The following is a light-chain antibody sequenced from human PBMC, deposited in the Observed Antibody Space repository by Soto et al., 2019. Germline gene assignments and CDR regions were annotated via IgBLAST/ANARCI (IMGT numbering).Light chain of an antibody. V-gene: IGLV3-9*01. Sequence: SYELTQPLSVSVALGQTARITCGGNNIGSKNGHWYQQKPGQAPVLVIYRDSNRPSGIPERFSGSNSGNTATLTISRAQAGEEADYYYQVWDSSTGVFGTGTKLTVL. CDR2: RDS. CDR3: QVWDSSTGV. J-gene: IGLJ1*01. CDR1: NIGSKN.